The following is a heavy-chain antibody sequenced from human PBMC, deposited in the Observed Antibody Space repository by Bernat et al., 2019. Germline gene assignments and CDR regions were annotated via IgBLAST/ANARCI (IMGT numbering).Heavy chain of an antibody. CDR3: AGIYGGADY. V-gene: IGHV3-30*03. Sequence: QVQLVESGGGVVQPGRSLRLSCAASGFTFSSYGMHWVRQAPGKGLEWVAVISYDGSNKYYADSVKGRFTISRDNSKNTLYLQMNSLRAEDTAVYYCAGIYGGADYWGQGTLVTVSS. CDR2: ISYDGSNK. J-gene: IGHJ4*02. CDR1: GFTFSSYG. D-gene: IGHD4-23*01.